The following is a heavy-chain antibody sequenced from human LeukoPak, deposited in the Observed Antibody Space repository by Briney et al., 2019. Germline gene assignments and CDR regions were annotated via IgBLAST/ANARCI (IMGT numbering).Heavy chain of an antibody. CDR3: ARGIPYYYGSGIQNWFDP. D-gene: IGHD3-10*01. V-gene: IGHV4-4*07. J-gene: IGHJ5*02. Sequence: SETLSLTCTVSGGSISNYYWNWIRQSAGRGLELIGRIHSSGSTNYNPSLKSRVTISVDTSKNQFSLKLSSVTAADTAVYYCARGIPYYYGSGIQNWFDPWGQGTLVTVSS. CDR2: IHSSGST. CDR1: GGSISNYY.